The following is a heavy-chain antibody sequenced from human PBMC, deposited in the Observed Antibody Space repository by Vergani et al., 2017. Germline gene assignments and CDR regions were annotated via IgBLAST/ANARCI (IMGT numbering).Heavy chain of an antibody. CDR1: GFTFSSYG. CDR3: AKEEWGIAAAGATPGFYMDV. J-gene: IGHJ6*03. V-gene: IGHV3-30*18. CDR2: ISYDGSNK. Sequence: QVQLVESGGGVVQPGRSLRLSCVASGFTFSSYGMHWVRQAPGKGLEWVAVISYDGSNKYYADSVKGRFNISRDNSKNTLYLQMNSLRAEDTAVYYCAKEEWGIAAAGATPGFYMDVWGKGTTVTVSS. D-gene: IGHD6-13*01.